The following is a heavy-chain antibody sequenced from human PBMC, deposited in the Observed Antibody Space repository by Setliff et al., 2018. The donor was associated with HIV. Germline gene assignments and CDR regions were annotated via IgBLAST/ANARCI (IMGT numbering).Heavy chain of an antibody. J-gene: IGHJ3*01. Sequence: GASVKVSCKASGGTLNTFALSWVRQTPGQGLEWMGGVIPIFGAANYAQKFQGRVTITADKSTSTAYMELSSLRSEDTAVYYCARDRHHYDSSGFDAFDLWGQGTMVTVSS. D-gene: IGHD3-22*01. CDR3: ARDRHHYDSSGFDAFDL. V-gene: IGHV1-69*06. CDR2: VIPIFGAA. CDR1: GGTLNTFA.